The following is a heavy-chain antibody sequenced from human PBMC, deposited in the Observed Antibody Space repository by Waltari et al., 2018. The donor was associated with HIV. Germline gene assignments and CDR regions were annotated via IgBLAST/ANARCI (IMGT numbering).Heavy chain of an antibody. V-gene: IGHV1-69*01. CDR1: GDTFSSYS. J-gene: IGHJ4*02. D-gene: IGHD1-7*01. Sequence: QVPLVQSGAEVKKPGSSVKVSCKASGDTFSSYSISWVRQAPGQGLEWMGGIIPIVGATHYAQKFQDRVTITADESTSTAFMELSSLRSGDTAVYYCARDSSRELLGDFDYWGQGSLVTVSS. CDR2: IIPIVGAT. CDR3: ARDSSRELLGDFDY.